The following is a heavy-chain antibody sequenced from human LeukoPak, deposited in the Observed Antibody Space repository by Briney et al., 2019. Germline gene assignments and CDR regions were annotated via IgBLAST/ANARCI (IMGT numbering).Heavy chain of an antibody. CDR1: GFPFSSYW. CDR2: IKQGGSKK. Sequence: PGGSLRLSCVASGFPFSSYWVTWVRQAPGKGLEWVANIKQGGSKKSYVDSVKGRFTVSRDNAKNSLYLQMNSLRAEDTAIYYCTRVGYIDEGIDYWGQGTLVTVSS. CDR3: TRVGYIDEGIDY. D-gene: IGHD5-24*01. J-gene: IGHJ4*02. V-gene: IGHV3-7*04.